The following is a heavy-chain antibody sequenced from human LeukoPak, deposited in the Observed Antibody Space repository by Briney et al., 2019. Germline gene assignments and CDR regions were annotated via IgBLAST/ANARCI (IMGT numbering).Heavy chain of an antibody. J-gene: IGHJ4*02. Sequence: PGESLRLSCAASGFTFSSYAMSWVRQAPGKGLEWVASISGSGGSTYYADSVKGRFTISRDNSKNTLYLQMNSLRAEDTAVYYCAKPTYCSGGSCYPAYFDYWGQGTLVTVSS. CDR3: AKPTYCSGGSCYPAYFDY. CDR2: ISGSGGST. V-gene: IGHV3-23*01. CDR1: GFTFSSYA. D-gene: IGHD2-15*01.